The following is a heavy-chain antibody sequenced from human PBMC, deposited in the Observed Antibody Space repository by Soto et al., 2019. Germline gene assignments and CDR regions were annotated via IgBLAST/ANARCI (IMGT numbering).Heavy chain of an antibody. Sequence: EVQLLDSGGGLVQPGGSLRLSCAASGFTFSSYAMSWVRQAPGKGLEWVSSIAVSGDTSDADSVTGRFTISRDNSKNTLYLQMNSLRVEDTAVYYCAKDRAGVVSATTFDYWGQGALVTVSS. J-gene: IGHJ4*02. V-gene: IGHV3-23*01. D-gene: IGHD2-15*01. CDR1: GFTFSSYA. CDR2: IAVSGDT. CDR3: AKDRAGVVSATTFDY.